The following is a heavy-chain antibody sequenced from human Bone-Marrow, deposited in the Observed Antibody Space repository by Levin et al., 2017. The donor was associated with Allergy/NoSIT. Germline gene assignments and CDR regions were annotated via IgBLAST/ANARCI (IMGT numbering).Heavy chain of an antibody. Sequence: GGSLRLSCAASGFNFDNYAMHWVRLVPGKGLEWVSGISWNSGTIGYADSVKGRFTISRDSAKSSLYLEMNSLRAEDAALYYCAKAPGYANGKGYFQHWGQGTLVTLSS. V-gene: IGHV3-9*01. CDR3: AKAPGYANGKGYFQH. D-gene: IGHD2-2*01. CDR2: ISWNSGTI. CDR1: GFNFDNYA. J-gene: IGHJ1*01.